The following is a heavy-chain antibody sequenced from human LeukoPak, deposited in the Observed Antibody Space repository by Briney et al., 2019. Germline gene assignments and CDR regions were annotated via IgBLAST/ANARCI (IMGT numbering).Heavy chain of an antibody. J-gene: IGHJ4*02. V-gene: IGHV3-30*18. CDR3: AKERTTGSV. CDR1: GFTFSSYG. Sequence: GRFLRLSCAASGFTFSSYGMHWVRQAPGKGLEWVAVISYDGSNKYYADSVKGRFTISRDNSKNTLYLQMNSLRAEDTAVYYCAKERTTGSVWGQGALVTVSS. CDR2: ISYDGSNK. D-gene: IGHD4-17*01.